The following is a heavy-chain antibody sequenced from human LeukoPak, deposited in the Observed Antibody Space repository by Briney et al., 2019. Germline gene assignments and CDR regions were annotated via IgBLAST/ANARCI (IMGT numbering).Heavy chain of an antibody. V-gene: IGHV1-8*01. J-gene: IGHJ1*01. D-gene: IGHD1-26*01. Sequence: GASVKVSCKASGYTFTSYDINWVRQATGQGLEWMGWMNPNSGNTGYAQKFQGRVTMTRDTSISTAYMELSRLRSDDTAVYYCARESIEGAVFQHWGQGTLVTVSS. CDR1: GYTFTSYD. CDR2: MNPNSGNT. CDR3: ARESIEGAVFQH.